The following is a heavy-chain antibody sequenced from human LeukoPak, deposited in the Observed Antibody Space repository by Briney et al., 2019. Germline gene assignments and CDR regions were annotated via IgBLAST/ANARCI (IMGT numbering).Heavy chain of an antibody. Sequence: PGGSLRLSCAASGFTFSSYAMHWVRQAPGKGLEWVAVISYDGSNKYYADSVKGRFTISRDNSKDTLYLQMNSLRAEDTAVYYCTTDRVEWLGNFDYWGQGTLVTVSS. V-gene: IGHV3-30-3*01. D-gene: IGHD6-19*01. CDR1: GFTFSSYA. CDR2: ISYDGSNK. CDR3: TTDRVEWLGNFDY. J-gene: IGHJ4*02.